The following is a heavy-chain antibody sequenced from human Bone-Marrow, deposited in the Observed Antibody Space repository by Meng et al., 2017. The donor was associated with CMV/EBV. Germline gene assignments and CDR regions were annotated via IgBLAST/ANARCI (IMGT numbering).Heavy chain of an antibody. CDR3: ARGGVVVNGAPFDY. J-gene: IGHJ4*02. D-gene: IGHD3-22*01. CDR1: GGSFSGYY. V-gene: IGHV4-34*01. CDR2: INHSGST. Sequence: QGQLQQWGAGLLKPSETLSLTCAVYGGSFSGYYWSWIRQPPGKGLEWIGEINHSGSTNYNPSLKSRVTISVDTSKNQFSLKLSSVTAADTAVYYCARGGVVVNGAPFDYWGQGTLVTGSS.